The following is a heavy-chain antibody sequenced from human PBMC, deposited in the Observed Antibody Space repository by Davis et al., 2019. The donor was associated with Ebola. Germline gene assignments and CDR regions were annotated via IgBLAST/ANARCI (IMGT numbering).Heavy chain of an antibody. Sequence: AASVKVSCKASGYTFTNYGITWVRQAPGQGLEWMGWINTNTGNPTYAQGFTGRFVFSLDTSVSTAYLQISSLEAEDTAVYYCARAAAFAYWGQGTLVTVSS. V-gene: IGHV7-4-1*02. D-gene: IGHD6-25*01. CDR3: ARAAAFAY. J-gene: IGHJ4*02. CDR1: GYTFTNYG. CDR2: INTNTGNP.